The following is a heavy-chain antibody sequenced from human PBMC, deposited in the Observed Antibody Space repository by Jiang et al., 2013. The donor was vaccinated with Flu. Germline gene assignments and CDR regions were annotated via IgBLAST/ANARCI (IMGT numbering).Heavy chain of an antibody. CDR1: GGSISSSSYY. Sequence: LLKPSETLSLTCTVSGGSISSSSYYWGWIRQPPGKGLEWIGSIYYSGSTYYNPSLKSRVTISVDTSKNQFSLKLSSVTAADTAVYYCARQRFDISTGYTNWFDPWGQGTLVTVSS. D-gene: IGHD3-9*01. V-gene: IGHV4-39*01. J-gene: IGHJ5*02. CDR3: ARQRFDISTGYTNWFDP. CDR2: IYYSGST.